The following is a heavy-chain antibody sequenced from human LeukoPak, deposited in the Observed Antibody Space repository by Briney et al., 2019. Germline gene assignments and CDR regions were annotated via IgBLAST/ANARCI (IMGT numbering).Heavy chain of an antibody. CDR1: GYSFTSYW. CDR3: ARLLGPRFLEWPLDY. V-gene: IGHV5-51*01. Sequence: GESLKISCKGSGYSFTSYWIGWVRQMPGKGLEWMGIIYPGDSDTRYSPSFQGQVTISADKSISTAYLRWSSLKASDTAMYYCARLLGPRFLEWPLDYWGRGTLVTVSS. J-gene: IGHJ4*02. D-gene: IGHD3-3*01. CDR2: IYPGDSDT.